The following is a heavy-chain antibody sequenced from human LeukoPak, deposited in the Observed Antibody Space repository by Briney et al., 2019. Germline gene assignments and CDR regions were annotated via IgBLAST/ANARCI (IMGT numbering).Heavy chain of an antibody. Sequence: GGSLRLSCAASGFTFSDYYMSWIRQAPGKGLEWVGNIYYDGSTKYYGDSVKGRFTISRDNAKNSLFLQMNSLREEDTAVYYCASSHDSSGNDWGQGTMVTVSS. J-gene: IGHJ4*02. CDR1: GFTFSDYY. D-gene: IGHD3-22*01. CDR3: ASSHDSSGND. V-gene: IGHV3-7*01. CDR2: IYYDGSTK.